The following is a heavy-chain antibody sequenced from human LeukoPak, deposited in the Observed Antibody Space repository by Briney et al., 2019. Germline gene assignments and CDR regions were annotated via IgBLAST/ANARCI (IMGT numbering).Heavy chain of an antibody. V-gene: IGHV1-46*01. CDR3: ASADIVVVPATPPSDYYYYYGMDV. CDR2: TNPSGGST. J-gene: IGHJ6*02. D-gene: IGHD2-2*01. CDR1: GYTFTSYY. Sequence: ASVKVSCKASGYTFTSYYMHWVRQAPGQGLEWMGITNPSGGSTSYAQKFQGRVTMTRDTSTSTVYMELSSLRSEDTAVYYCASADIVVVPATPPSDYYYYYGMDVWGQGTTVTVSS.